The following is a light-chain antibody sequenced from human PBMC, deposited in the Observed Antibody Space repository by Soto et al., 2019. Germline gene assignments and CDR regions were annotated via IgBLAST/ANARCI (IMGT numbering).Light chain of an antibody. J-gene: IGLJ3*02. CDR1: SGHSNYA. Sequence: QTVVTQSPSASASLGASVKLTCTLSSGHSNYAIAWHQQQPEKGPRYLMKINSDGSHSKGDGIPDRFSGSSSGAERYLTISSLQSEDEADYYCQTWGTGIGVFGGGTQLTVL. V-gene: IGLV4-69*01. CDR3: QTWGTGIGV. CDR2: INSDGSH.